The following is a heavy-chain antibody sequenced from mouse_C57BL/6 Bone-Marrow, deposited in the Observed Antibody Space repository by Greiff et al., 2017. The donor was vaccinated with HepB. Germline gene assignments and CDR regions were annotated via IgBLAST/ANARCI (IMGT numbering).Heavy chain of an antibody. CDR3: ARSRLDFDY. V-gene: IGHV1-54*01. D-gene: IGHD3-2*02. J-gene: IGHJ2*01. CDR2: LNPGSGGT. CDR1: GYAFTNYL. Sequence: VQLQESGAELVRPGTSVKVSCKASGYAFTNYLIEWVKQRPGQGLEWIGVLNPGSGGTNYNEKFKGKATLTADKSSSTAYMQLSSLTSEDSAVYFCARSRLDFDYWGQGTTLTVSS.